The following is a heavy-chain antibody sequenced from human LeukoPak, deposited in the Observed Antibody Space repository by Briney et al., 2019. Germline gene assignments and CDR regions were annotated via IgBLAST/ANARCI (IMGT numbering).Heavy chain of an antibody. Sequence: PGGSLRLSCAACGFTFSSYDMHWVRQATGKGLEWVSAIGTAGDTYYPGSVKGQFTISRENAKNSLYLQMNSLRAEDTAVYYCAKGRRYNILTGYYVSEVDPWGQGTLVTVSS. V-gene: IGHV3-13*03. CDR2: IGTAGDT. J-gene: IGHJ5*02. D-gene: IGHD3-9*01. CDR3: AKGRRYNILTGYYVSEVDP. CDR1: GFTFSSYD.